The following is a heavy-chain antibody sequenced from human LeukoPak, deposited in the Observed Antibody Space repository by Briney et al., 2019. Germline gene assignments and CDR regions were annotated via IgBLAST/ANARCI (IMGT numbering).Heavy chain of an antibody. Sequence: GASVKVSCKASGGTFSNYAISWVRQAPGQGLEWMGGIIPIFRTANYAQKFQGRATITADESTSTAYMELSSLRSKDTAVYYCASGYSGYDYGLWYYFDSWGQGTLVTVSS. CDR2: IIPIFRTA. D-gene: IGHD5-12*01. J-gene: IGHJ4*02. CDR1: GGTFSNYA. CDR3: ASGYSGYDYGLWYYFDS. V-gene: IGHV1-69*13.